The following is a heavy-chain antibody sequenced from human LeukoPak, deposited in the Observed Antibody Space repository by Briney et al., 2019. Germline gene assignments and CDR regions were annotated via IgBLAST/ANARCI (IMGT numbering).Heavy chain of an antibody. CDR2: ISYDGSNK. V-gene: IGHV3-30*04. CDR3: ARDDYYATNPFDY. D-gene: IGHD3-22*01. CDR1: GFTFSSYA. Sequence: GGSLRLSCAASGFTFSSYAMPWVRQAPGKGLEWVAVISYDGSNKYYADSVKGRFTISRDNSKNTLYLQMNSLRAEDTAVYYCARDDYYATNPFDYWGQGTLVTVSS. J-gene: IGHJ4*02.